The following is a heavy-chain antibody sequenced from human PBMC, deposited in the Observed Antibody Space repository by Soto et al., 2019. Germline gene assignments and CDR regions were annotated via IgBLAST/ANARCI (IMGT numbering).Heavy chain of an antibody. D-gene: IGHD5-12*01. CDR3: ARADGYNKIDY. CDR2: ISFDGNNK. J-gene: IGHJ4*02. Sequence: QVHLVESGGGVVQPGTSLRLSCVASGCSFIDSARHWVRQAPGKGLEWVAVISFDGNNKFYAHSLRGRFTISRDNSKNTLYLQMNSMRDEDTAVYYCARADGYNKIDYWGQGTLVTVSS. V-gene: IGHV3-30-3*01. CDR1: GCSFIDSA.